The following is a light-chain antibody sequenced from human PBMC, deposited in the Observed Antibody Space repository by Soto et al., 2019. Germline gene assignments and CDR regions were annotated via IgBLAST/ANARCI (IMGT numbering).Light chain of an antibody. CDR1: SSDVGGYNY. CDR3: SSSAGTSYIV. V-gene: IGLV2-8*01. CDR2: AVN. Sequence: QSALTQPPSASGSPGQSVTISCTGTSSDVGGYNYVSWYQQHPGKAPKLIIYAVNKWPSGVPDRFSGSKSGNTASLTVSGLQAEDEADYYCSSSAGTSYIVFGSGTKATVL. J-gene: IGLJ1*01.